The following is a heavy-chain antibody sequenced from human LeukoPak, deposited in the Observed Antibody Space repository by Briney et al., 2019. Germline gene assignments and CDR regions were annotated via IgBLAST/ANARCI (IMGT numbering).Heavy chain of an antibody. D-gene: IGHD6-19*01. Sequence: PSETLSLTCTVSGYSISSGYYWGWIRQPPGKGLEWIGSIYHSGSTYYNPSLKSRVTISVDTSKNQFSLKLSSVTAADTAVYYCARDPYIAVAVRYWGQGTLVTVSS. CDR2: IYHSGST. CDR3: ARDPYIAVAVRY. V-gene: IGHV4-38-2*02. CDR1: GYSISSGYY. J-gene: IGHJ4*02.